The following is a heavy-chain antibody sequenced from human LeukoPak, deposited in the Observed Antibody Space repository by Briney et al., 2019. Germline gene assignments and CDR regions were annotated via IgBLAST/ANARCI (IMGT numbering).Heavy chain of an antibody. CDR1: GFTFSSYS. D-gene: IGHD3-16*01. CDR3: AKESGGVNTAFDF. Sequence: GGSLRLSCAASGFTFSSYSMNWVRQAPGKGLEWVSVISGSGASTFYADSVKARFTISRDNSKNSLYVQMNSLRAEDTAVYYCAKESGGVNTAFDFWGQGTMVTVSS. CDR2: ISGSGAST. V-gene: IGHV3-23*01. J-gene: IGHJ3*01.